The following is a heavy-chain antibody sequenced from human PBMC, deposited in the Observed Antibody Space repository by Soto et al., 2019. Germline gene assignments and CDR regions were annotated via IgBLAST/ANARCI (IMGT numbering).Heavy chain of an antibody. V-gene: IGHV1-18*01. CDR1: GYTFTSYG. CDR2: ISAYNGNT. J-gene: IGHJ6*02. D-gene: IGHD3-10*01. Sequence: ASVKVSCKASGYTFTSYGISWVRQAPGQGLEWMGWISAYNGNTNYAQKLQGRVTMTTDTSTSTAYMELRSLRSDDTAVYYRARDTMVRGFITSVGSQYYYYGMDVWGQ. CDR3: ARDTMVRGFITSVGSQYYYYGMDV.